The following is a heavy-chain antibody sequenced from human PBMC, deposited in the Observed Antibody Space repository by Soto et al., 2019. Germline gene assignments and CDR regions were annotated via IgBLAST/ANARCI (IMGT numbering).Heavy chain of an antibody. CDR3: AKAVYGSGSPPDY. CDR2: ISYDGTNK. CDR1: GFTFSSYG. J-gene: IGHJ4*02. V-gene: IGHV3-30*18. D-gene: IGHD3-10*01. Sequence: QGQLVESGGGVVQPGRSERLSCAASGFTFSSYGMHWVRQAPGKGLEWVAVISYDGTNKYYADSVKGRFTISRDNSKNTLYLQMNSLRAEDTAVYYCAKAVYGSGSPPDYWGQGTLVTVSS.